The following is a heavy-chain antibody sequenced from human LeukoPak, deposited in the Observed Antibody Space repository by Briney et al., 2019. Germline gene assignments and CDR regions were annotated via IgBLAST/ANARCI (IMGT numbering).Heavy chain of an antibody. J-gene: IGHJ4*02. V-gene: IGHV4-59*02. CDR3: ARGSRGYSYGYAPTFDY. D-gene: IGHD5-18*01. CDR2: IYYSGST. Sequence: SETLSLTCTVSGGSVSSYYWSWIRQPPGKGLEWSGYIYYSGSTNYNPSLKSRVTISVDTSKNQFSLKLSSVTAADTAVYYCARGSRGYSYGYAPTFDYWGQGTLVTVSS. CDR1: GGSVSSYY.